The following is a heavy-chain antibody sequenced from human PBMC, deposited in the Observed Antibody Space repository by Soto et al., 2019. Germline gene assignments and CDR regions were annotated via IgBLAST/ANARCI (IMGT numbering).Heavy chain of an antibody. V-gene: IGHV1-46*01. CDR1: GYSFASYY. CDR3: XSAXFTFGAIXPFEH. D-gene: IGHD3-16*01. J-gene: IGHJ4*02. CDR2: INPGGTST. Sequence: QMQLVQSGPEVKRPGASVKVSCKASGYSFASYYMHWVRQAPXQGLEWMGLINPGGTSTNYXQKXXXXXXXXXXXXXXXXXXXXXXXXXXXXXXYXCXSAXFTFGAIXPFEHWGQGTLVTVSS.